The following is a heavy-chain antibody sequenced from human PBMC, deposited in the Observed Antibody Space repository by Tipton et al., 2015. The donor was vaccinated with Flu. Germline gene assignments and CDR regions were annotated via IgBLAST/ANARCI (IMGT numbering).Heavy chain of an antibody. V-gene: IGHV3-23*01. J-gene: IGHJ4*02. CDR2: IRGDGDST. CDR3: AKWVRFYDSDGYYFLDY. CDR1: GFRSSNYV. D-gene: IGHD3-22*01. Sequence: GSLRLSCVGSGFRSSNYVMGWVRQAPGKGLEWISTIRGDGDSTYYADSVQGRFTISRDNSKNVVFLHMNNLRAEDTAVYYCAKWVRFYDSDGYYFLDYWGQGTLVTVSS.